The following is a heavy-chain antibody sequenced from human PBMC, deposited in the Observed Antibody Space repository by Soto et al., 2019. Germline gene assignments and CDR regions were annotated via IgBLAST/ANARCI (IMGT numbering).Heavy chain of an antibody. V-gene: IGHV3-74*01. CDR1: GLTFSSYW. CDR2: ISTDGSVT. CDR3: ARAPYSSGWWGLDY. Sequence: EVQLVESGGGLVQPGGSLRLSCAASGLTFSSYWMHWVRQAPGKGLVWVSRISTDGSVTTYAYSVKGRFTISRDNDKNTLYLQMNSLRTEDTAVYYCARAPYSSGWWGLDYWGQGTLVTVSS. J-gene: IGHJ4*02. D-gene: IGHD6-19*01.